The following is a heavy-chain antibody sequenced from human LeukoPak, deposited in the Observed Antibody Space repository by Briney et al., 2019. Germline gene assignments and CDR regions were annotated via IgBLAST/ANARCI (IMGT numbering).Heavy chain of an antibody. CDR3: AKDTPSPNSGFYRY. CDR1: GFAFSSSG. V-gene: IGHV3-30*18. D-gene: IGHD1-26*01. J-gene: IGHJ4*02. Sequence: PGRSLRLSCAASGFAFSSSGMHWVRQAPGKGLEWVSTVSQDGSNRYYGDSVKGRFFSSRDNSRNTVYLQMNSLRAEDTAVYFCAKDTPSPNSGFYRYWGQGTPVTVSS. CDR2: VSQDGSNR.